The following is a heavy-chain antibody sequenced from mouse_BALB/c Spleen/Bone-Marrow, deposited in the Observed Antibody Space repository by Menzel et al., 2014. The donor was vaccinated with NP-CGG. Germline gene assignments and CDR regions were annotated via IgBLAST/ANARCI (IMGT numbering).Heavy chain of an antibody. Sequence: VKLMESGAELVKPGASVKLSCKTSGYTFTDYWIQWVKQRPGRGLGWIGEIFPGTGTTYYNEKFKGKATLTIDTSSSTAYMQLSSLTSEDSAVYFCARHYYGSSDAMDYWGQGTSVTVSS. CDR3: ARHYYGSSDAMDY. CDR2: IFPGTGTT. CDR1: GYTFTDYW. D-gene: IGHD1-1*01. J-gene: IGHJ4*01. V-gene: IGHV1S132*01.